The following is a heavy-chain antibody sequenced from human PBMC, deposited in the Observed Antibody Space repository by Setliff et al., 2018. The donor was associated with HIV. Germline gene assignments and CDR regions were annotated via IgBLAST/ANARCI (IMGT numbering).Heavy chain of an antibody. CDR1: GYTFTSYG. D-gene: IGHD3-9*01. CDR2: ISTYNGNT. CDR3: ARDYRTTDILSSGYMDV. V-gene: IGHV1-18*01. Sequence: ASVKVSCKSSGYTFTSYGITWVRQAPGQGLEWMGWISTYNGNTHYAQNFQGRATMTRDTSVNTAFMELSNLRSDDTAVYYCARDYRTTDILSSGYMDVWGKGTTVTVS. J-gene: IGHJ6*03.